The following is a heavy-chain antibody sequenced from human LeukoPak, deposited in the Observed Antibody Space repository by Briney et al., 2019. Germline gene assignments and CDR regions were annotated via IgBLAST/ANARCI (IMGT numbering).Heavy chain of an antibody. Sequence: RGSLRLSCAASGNYWMHWVRQAPGKGLVWVSHINSDGSWTSYADSVKGRFTISKDNAKNTVYLQMNSLRAEDTAVYYCVSFYETYWGRGTLVTVSS. J-gene: IGHJ4*02. V-gene: IGHV3-74*01. CDR2: INSDGSWT. CDR3: VSFYETY. D-gene: IGHD2/OR15-2a*01. CDR1: GNYW.